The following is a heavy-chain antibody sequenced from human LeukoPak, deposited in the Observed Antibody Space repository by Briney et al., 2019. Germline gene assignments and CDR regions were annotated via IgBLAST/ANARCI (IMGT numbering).Heavy chain of an antibody. CDR3: ARGVVPAAIWRDPPTLDV. Sequence: ASVKVSCKASGGPFSSYAISWVRQSPGQGLEWMGGIIPIFGTANYAQKFQGRVTITTDESTSTAYMELSSLRSEDTAVYYCARGVVPAAIWRDPPTLDVWGKGTTVTVSS. V-gene: IGHV1-69*05. CDR2: IIPIFGTA. J-gene: IGHJ6*04. D-gene: IGHD2-2*02. CDR1: GGPFSSYA.